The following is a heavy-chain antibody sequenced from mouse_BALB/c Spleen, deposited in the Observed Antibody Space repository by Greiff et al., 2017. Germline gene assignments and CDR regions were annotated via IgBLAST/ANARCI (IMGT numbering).Heavy chain of an antibody. V-gene: IGHV3-6*02. D-gene: IGHD1-3*01. CDR2: ISYDGSN. CDR3: ARTYKVHAMDY. CDR1: GYSITSGYY. J-gene: IGHJ4*01. Sequence: DVKLQESGPGLVKPSQSLSLTCSVTGYSITSGYYWNWIRQFPGNKLEWMGYISYDGSNNYNPSLKNRISITRDTSKNQFFLKLNSVTTEDTATYYCARTYKVHAMDYWGQGTSVTVSS.